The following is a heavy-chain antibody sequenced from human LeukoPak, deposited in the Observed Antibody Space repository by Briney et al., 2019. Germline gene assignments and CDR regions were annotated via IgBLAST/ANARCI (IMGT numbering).Heavy chain of an antibody. CDR1: GGSISGWY. Sequence: PSETLSPTCAVSGGSISGWYWSWIRQPPGKGLEWIGHIYDSGTTNYNPSLKSRVTISVDRSKNQFSLKLSSVTAADTAVYYCARTYGDQTLYYYGMDVWGQGTTVTVSS. J-gene: IGHJ6*02. V-gene: IGHV4-59*01. D-gene: IGHD4-17*01. CDR3: ARTYGDQTLYYYGMDV. CDR2: IYDSGTT.